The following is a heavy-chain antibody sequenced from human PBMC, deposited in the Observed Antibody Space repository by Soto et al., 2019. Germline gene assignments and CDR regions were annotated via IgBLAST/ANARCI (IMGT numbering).Heavy chain of an antibody. CDR1: GGSISSHN. CDR2: IRDSGDT. Sequence: QVQLQESGPGLVKPSETLSLICSDSGGSISSHNWGWIRLPPGKGLEWIGYIRDSGDTSYNPSLNTPGTMSLDTSKKEFSLKLTSVTAAETAVYYCVRQGFGALHGLVDVWGQGTTVTVSS. CDR3: VRQGFGALHGLVDV. J-gene: IGHJ6*02. V-gene: IGHV4-59*08. D-gene: IGHD3-10*01.